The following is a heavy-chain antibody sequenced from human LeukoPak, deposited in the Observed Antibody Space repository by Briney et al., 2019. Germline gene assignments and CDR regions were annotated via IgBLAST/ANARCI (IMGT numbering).Heavy chain of an antibody. CDR1: GFTFSNYA. CDR3: AKANWGSGY. V-gene: IGHV3-30-3*01. CDR2: ISDDGSRQ. J-gene: IGHJ4*02. Sequence: PGGSLRLSCAATGFTFSNYAIHWGRQAPGKGLEWVAFISDDGSRQHYADSVKGRFTISRDNSKNTLDLQMNSLRAEDTAVYYCAKANWGSGYWGQGTLVTVSS. D-gene: IGHD7-27*01.